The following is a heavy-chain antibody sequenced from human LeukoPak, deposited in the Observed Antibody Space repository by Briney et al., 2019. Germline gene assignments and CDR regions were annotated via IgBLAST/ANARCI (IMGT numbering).Heavy chain of an antibody. D-gene: IGHD5-24*01. CDR2: IIPIFGTA. V-gene: IGHV1-69*05. CDR3: ARRGDGYNQGYFDY. Sequence: SVKVSCKASGGTFSSYAISWVRQAPGQGLEWMGGIIPIFGTANYAQKFQGRVTITTDESTSAAYMELSSLRSEDTAVYYCARRGDGYNQGYFDYWGQGTLVTVSS. J-gene: IGHJ4*02. CDR1: GGTFSSYA.